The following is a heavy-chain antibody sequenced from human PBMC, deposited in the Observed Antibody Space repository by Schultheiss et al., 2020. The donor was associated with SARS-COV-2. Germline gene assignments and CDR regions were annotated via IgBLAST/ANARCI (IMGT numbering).Heavy chain of an antibody. CDR1: GGSIRSDS. J-gene: IGHJ4*02. V-gene: IGHV4-59*12. Sequence: SETLSLTCGVSGGSIRSDSWSWIRQPPGKGLEWIGYIYKSGRTSYSPSLKSRVTISVDKSKNQFSLKLSSVTAADTAVYYCASAYSSSWYFDYWGQGTLVTVSS. CDR3: ASAYSSSWYFDY. CDR2: IYKSGRT. D-gene: IGHD6-13*01.